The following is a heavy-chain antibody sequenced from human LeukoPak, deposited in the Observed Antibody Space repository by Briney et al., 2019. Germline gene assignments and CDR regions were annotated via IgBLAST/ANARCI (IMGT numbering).Heavy chain of an antibody. Sequence: GGSLRLSCAASGFTVSSNYMSWVRQAPGKGLEWVSVIYSGGSTYYADSVKGRFTISRDNSKNTLYLQMNNLRAEDTAVYYCARSGYYYDSSGPLPFDYWGQGTLVTVSS. V-gene: IGHV3-53*01. D-gene: IGHD3-22*01. CDR3: ARSGYYYDSSGPLPFDY. CDR1: GFTVSSNY. J-gene: IGHJ4*02. CDR2: IYSGGST.